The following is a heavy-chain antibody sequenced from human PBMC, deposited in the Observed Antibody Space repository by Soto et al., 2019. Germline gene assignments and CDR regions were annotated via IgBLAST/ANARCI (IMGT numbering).Heavy chain of an antibody. J-gene: IGHJ6*02. Sequence: PGESLKISCXGSGYSFTSYWIGWVRQMPGKGLEWMGIIYPGDSDTRYSPSFQGQVAISADKSISTAYLQWSSLKASDTAMYYCAGGGTDYYYGMDVWGQGTTVTVSS. CDR3: AGGGTDYYYGMDV. CDR2: IYPGDSDT. V-gene: IGHV5-51*01. CDR1: GYSFTSYW.